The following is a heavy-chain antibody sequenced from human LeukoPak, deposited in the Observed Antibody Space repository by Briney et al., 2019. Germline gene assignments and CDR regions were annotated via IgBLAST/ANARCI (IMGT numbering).Heavy chain of an antibody. CDR1: GFTFSSYW. Sequence: PGGSLRLSCAASGFTFSSYWMHWVRHAPGKGLLWVSRINSDGSSTSYADSVKGRFTISRDNAKNTLYLQMNSLRAEDTAAYYCARRIAAAAAPYYFDYWGQGTLVTVSS. CDR2: INSDGSST. CDR3: ARRIAAAAAPYYFDY. V-gene: IGHV3-74*01. D-gene: IGHD6-13*01. J-gene: IGHJ4*02.